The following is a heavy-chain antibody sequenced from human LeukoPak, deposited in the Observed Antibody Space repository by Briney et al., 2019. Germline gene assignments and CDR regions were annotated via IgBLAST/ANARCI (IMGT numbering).Heavy chain of an antibody. CDR3: GRGFSIVPAGIPDY. J-gene: IGHJ4*02. D-gene: IGHD2-2*02. Sequence: GGSLRLSCAASGFTFGSYWMHWVRQAPGKGLVWVSRINTDGGSTTYADSVKGRFTISRDNAKNTLYLQMNSQRAEDTAVYYCGRGFSIVPAGIPDYWGLGTLVTVSS. CDR1: GFTFGSYW. CDR2: INTDGGST. V-gene: IGHV3-74*01.